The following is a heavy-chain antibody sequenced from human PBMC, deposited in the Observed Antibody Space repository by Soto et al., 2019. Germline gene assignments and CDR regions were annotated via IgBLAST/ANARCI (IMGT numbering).Heavy chain of an antibody. D-gene: IGHD2-8*02. CDR2: ISYDGSNR. V-gene: IGHV3-30-3*01. CDR1: GFSFNNYA. CDR3: ARDSTHETSGPNYYYNMDV. J-gene: IGHJ6*02. Sequence: QVQLVESGGGVVQPGTSLRLSCAASGFSFNNYAMHWVRQAPGGGLGWVAVISYDGSNRYYVDSVKGRFTISRDKSKNTLYLQMNSLRPGDTAVYYCARDSTHETSGPNYYYNMDVWGQGTTVTVSS.